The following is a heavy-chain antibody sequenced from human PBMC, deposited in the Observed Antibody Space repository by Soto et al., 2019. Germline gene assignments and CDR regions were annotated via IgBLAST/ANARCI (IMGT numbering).Heavy chain of an antibody. CDR1: GFTFSSYS. D-gene: IGHD3-9*01. CDR3: ASSGILRYFDGLPVWYFDY. Sequence: GGSLRLSCAASGFTFSSYSMNWVRQAPGKGLEWVSYISSSSSTIYYADSVKGRFTISRDNAKNSLYLQMNSLRAEDTAVYYCASSGILRYFDGLPVWYFDYWGQGTLVTVSS. CDR2: ISSSSSTI. V-gene: IGHV3-48*01. J-gene: IGHJ4*02.